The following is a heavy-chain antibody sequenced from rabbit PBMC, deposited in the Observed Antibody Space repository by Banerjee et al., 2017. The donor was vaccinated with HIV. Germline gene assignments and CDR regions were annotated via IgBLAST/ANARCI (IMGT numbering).Heavy chain of an antibody. J-gene: IGHJ4*01. V-gene: IGHV1S45*01. CDR3: ARYGYGGYGYGRGNL. CDR2: IYGDSSGRT. CDR1: GFDFSSYG. Sequence: QEQLVESGGGLVQPGGSLKLSCKASGFDFSSYGVSWVRQAPGKGLEWIACIYGDSSGRTYYASWAKGRFTISKTSSTTVTLQMTSLTAADTATYFCARYGYGGYGYGRGNLWGPGTLVT. D-gene: IGHD6-1*01.